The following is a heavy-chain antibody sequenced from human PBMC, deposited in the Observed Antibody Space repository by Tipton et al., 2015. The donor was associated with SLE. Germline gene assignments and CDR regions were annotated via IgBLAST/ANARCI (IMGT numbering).Heavy chain of an antibody. D-gene: IGHD2-2*01. CDR2: IYHSGST. CDR3: ARQSGYCSSTSCGYFQD. J-gene: IGHJ1*01. V-gene: IGHV4-38-2*01. CDR1: GYSISRGYY. Sequence: TLSLTCAVSGYSISRGYYWGWIRQPPGKGLEWIGSIYHSGSTYYNPSLKSRVTISVDTSKNQFSLKLSSVTAADTAVYYCARQSGYCSSTSCGYFQDWGQGTLVSVSS.